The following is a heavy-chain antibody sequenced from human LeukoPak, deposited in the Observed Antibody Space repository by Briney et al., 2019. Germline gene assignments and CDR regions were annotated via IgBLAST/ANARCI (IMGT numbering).Heavy chain of an antibody. CDR2: INHSGST. Sequence: SETLSLTCAVYGGSFSGYYWSWIRQPPGKGLEWIGEINHSGSTNYNPSLKSRVTISVDTSKNQFSLKLSSVTAADTAVYYCARGRPYYYYGMDVWGQGTTVTVSS. J-gene: IGHJ6*02. V-gene: IGHV4-34*01. CDR1: GGSFSGYY. CDR3: ARGRPYYYYGMDV.